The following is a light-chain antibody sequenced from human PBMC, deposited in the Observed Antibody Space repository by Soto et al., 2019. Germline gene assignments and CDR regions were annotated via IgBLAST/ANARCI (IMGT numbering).Light chain of an antibody. CDR1: QSVSSSY. V-gene: IGKV3-20*01. J-gene: IGKJ1*01. CDR3: QPYGSSPWT. CDR2: GAS. Sequence: EIVLTQSPGTLSLSPGERATLSCRASQSVSSSYLAWYQQKPGQAPRLLIYGASSRATGIPDRFSGSGSGTDFTLTSSRLDPEDFAVYYCQPYGSSPWTFGQGTKVEIK.